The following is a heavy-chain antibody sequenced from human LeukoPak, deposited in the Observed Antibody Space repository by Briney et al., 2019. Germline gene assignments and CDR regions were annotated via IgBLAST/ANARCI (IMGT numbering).Heavy chain of an antibody. D-gene: IGHD3-10*01. Sequence: SETLSLTCTVSGYSVRSGYYWGWIRQSPGKDLEWIGTMYHSGSTHYNPSLKSRVIISVDTSKNQFSLKLSSVTAADTAVYYCARVYSMVRRYFDYWGQGTLVTASS. CDR2: MYHSGST. CDR1: GYSVRSGYY. V-gene: IGHV4-38-2*02. J-gene: IGHJ4*02. CDR3: ARVYSMVRRYFDY.